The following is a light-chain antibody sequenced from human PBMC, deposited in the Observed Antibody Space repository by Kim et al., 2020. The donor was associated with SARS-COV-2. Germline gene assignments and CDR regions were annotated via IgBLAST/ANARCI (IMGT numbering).Light chain of an antibody. CDR3: QQYNNWPPRT. CDR1: QSVSSN. J-gene: IGKJ1*01. Sequence: DIVMTQSPSTLSASPGERATLSCRASQSVSSNLAWYQQKPGQAPRLLIHGASTRAIGIPARFSGSGSGTEFTLIISSLQSEDFALYYCQQYNNWPPRTFGEGTKVEIK. CDR2: GAS. V-gene: IGKV3-15*01.